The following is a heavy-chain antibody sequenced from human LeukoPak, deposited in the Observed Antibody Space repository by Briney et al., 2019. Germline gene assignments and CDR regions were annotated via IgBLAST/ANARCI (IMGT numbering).Heavy chain of an antibody. D-gene: IGHD3-16*02. CDR1: GGTFSSYA. CDR3: ARTIVPGAHGDLVY. V-gene: IGHV1-69*13. J-gene: IGHJ4*02. CDR2: IIPIFGTA. Sequence: GASVKVSCKASGGTFSSYAISWVRQAPGQGLEWMGGIIPIFGTANYAQKFQGRVTITADESTSTAYMELSSLRPEDTAVYYCARTIVPGAHGDLVYWGQGTLVTVSS.